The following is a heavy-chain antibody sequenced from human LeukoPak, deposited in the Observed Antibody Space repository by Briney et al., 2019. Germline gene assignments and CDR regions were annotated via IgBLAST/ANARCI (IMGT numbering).Heavy chain of an antibody. D-gene: IGHD3-10*01. V-gene: IGHV4-39*07. CDR3: ARDSGWFGELSPQPWLRYYGMDV. J-gene: IGHJ6*02. CDR2: IYYSGST. CDR1: GGSISSSSYY. Sequence: NPSETLSLTCTVSGGSISSSSYYWGWIRQPPGKGLEWIGSIYYSGSTYYNPSLKSRVTISVDTSKNQFSLKLSSVTAADTAVYYCARDSGWFGELSPQPWLRYYGMDVWGQGTTVTVSS.